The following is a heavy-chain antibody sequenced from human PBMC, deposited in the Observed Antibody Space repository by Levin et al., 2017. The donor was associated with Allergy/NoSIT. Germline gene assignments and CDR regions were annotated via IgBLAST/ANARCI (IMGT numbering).Heavy chain of an antibody. CDR2: INPNSGGT. CDR1: FSLFPFSS. V-gene: IGHV1-2*02. D-gene: IGHD3-10*01. J-gene: IGHJ5*02. CDR3: ARGTRGSLYYGSGSYYSLANWFDP. Sequence: ASVMVSCFSSFSLFPFSSLPWVRQAPGQGLEWMGWINPNSGGTNYAQKFQGRVTMTLSPSISTAYMELSRLRSDDTAVYYCARGTRGSLYYGSGSYYSLANWFDPWGQGTLVTVSS.